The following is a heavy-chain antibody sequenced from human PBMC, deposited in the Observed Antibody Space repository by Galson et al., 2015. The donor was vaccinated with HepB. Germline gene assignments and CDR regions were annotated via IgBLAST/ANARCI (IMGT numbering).Heavy chain of an antibody. CDR1: GYTFTSYG. J-gene: IGHJ6*02. CDR2: ISAYNGNT. CDR3: AREGYCSSTSCYTVVSYYYYGMDV. Sequence: SVKVSCKASGYTFTSYGISWVRQAPGQGLEWMGWISAYNGNTNYAQKLQGRVTMTTDTSTSTAYMELRSLRSDDAAVYYCAREGYCSSTSCYTVVSYYYYGMDVWGQGTTVTVSS. V-gene: IGHV1-18*04. D-gene: IGHD2-2*02.